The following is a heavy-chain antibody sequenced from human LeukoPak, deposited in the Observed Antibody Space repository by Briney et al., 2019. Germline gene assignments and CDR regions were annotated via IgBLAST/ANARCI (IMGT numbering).Heavy chain of an antibody. CDR3: ARITSTGSGSYYDFLGNFDY. CDR2: INHSGST. J-gene: IGHJ4*02. CDR1: GGSFSGYY. Sequence: SETLSLTCAVYGGSFSGYYWSWIRQPPGKGLEWIGEINHSGSTNYNPSLKSRVTISVDTSKNQFSLKLSSVTAADTAVYYCARITSTGSGSYYDFLGNFDYWGQGTLVTVSS. V-gene: IGHV4-34*01. D-gene: IGHD1-26*01.